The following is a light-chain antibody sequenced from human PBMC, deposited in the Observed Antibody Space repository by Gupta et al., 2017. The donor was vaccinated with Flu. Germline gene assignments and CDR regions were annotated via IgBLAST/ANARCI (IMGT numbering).Light chain of an antibody. Sequence: VTISCSGSSSNIGSNVVSWYQHRPGRAPKLLIYNDNQRPSGVPDRFSGSKSGTSASLAISGLQSEDEADYYCAAWDDSLNGLWVFGGGTKLTVL. CDR2: NDN. CDR1: SSNIGSNV. J-gene: IGLJ3*02. CDR3: AAWDDSLNGLWV. V-gene: IGLV1-44*01.